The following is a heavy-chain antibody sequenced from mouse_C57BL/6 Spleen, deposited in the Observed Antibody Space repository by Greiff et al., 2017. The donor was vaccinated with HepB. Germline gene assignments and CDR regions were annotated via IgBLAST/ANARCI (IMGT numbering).Heavy chain of an antibody. J-gene: IGHJ4*01. CDR3: TRITTVVAGGAMDY. Sequence: EVKLEESGGGLVQPGGSMKLSCAASGFTFSDAWMDWVRQSPEKGLEWVAEIRNKANNHATYYAESVKGRFTISRDDSKSSVYLQMNSLRAEDTGIYYCTRITTVVAGGAMDYWGQGTSVTVSS. V-gene: IGHV6-6*01. CDR2: IRNKANNHAT. D-gene: IGHD1-1*01. CDR1: GFTFSDAW.